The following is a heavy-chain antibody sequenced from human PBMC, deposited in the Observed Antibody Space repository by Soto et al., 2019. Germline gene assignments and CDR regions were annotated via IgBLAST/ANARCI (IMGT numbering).Heavy chain of an antibody. CDR1: GYTFTRYG. CDR2: ISAYNGNT. D-gene: IGHD2-2*01. Sequence: GPSVKVSCKASGYTFTRYGISWVRQAPVQVLEWMGWISAYNGNTNYAQKLQGRVTMTTDTSTSTAYMELRSLRSDDTAVYYCASPGYCSSTSCYRNYYYGMDVWGQGNTVTASS. J-gene: IGHJ6*02. CDR3: ASPGYCSSTSCYRNYYYGMDV. V-gene: IGHV1-18*04.